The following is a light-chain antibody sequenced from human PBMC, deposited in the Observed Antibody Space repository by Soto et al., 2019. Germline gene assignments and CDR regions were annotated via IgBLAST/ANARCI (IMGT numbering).Light chain of an antibody. Sequence: DNPMPDSPSTLSANVGDRLTMPCRDSQSIGDSFAWYQQKQGKGPYLLLSDVSSLERGVPSRFSGSGSGTEFTLTISSLQHADFATYYCQHYNSYSEAFGQGTKV. CDR2: DVS. CDR3: QHYNSYSEA. V-gene: IGKV1-5*01. J-gene: IGKJ1*01. CDR1: QSIGDS.